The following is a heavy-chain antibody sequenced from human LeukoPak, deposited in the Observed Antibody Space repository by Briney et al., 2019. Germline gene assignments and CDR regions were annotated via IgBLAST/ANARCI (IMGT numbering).Heavy chain of an antibody. Sequence: GGSLRLSCAASGFTFSSYSMNWVRQAPGKGLEWVSYISSSSSTIYYADSVKGRFTISRDNAKNSLYLQMNSLRAEDTALYYCARGDYVLIDYWGQGTLVTVSS. D-gene: IGHD4-17*01. J-gene: IGHJ4*02. CDR2: ISSSSSTI. V-gene: IGHV3-48*01. CDR3: ARGDYVLIDY. CDR1: GFTFSSYS.